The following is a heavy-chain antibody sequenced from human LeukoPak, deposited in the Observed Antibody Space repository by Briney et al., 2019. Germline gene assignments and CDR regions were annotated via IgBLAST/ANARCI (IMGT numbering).Heavy chain of an antibody. V-gene: IGHV4-30-2*01. CDR1: GGSISSGGYY. CDR2: IYHSGST. D-gene: IGHD1-26*01. J-gene: IGHJ3*02. Sequence: SETLSLTCTVSGGSISSGGYYWSWIRQPPGKGLEWIGYIYHSGSTYYNPSLKSRVTISVDTSKNQFSLKLTSVTAADTALYYCAREGVVGATFWSRDAFDIWGQGTMVTVSS. CDR3: AREGVVGATFWSRDAFDI.